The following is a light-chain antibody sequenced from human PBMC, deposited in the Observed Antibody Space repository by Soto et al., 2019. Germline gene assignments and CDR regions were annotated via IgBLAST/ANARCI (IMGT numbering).Light chain of an antibody. Sequence: QSVLTQPASVSGSPGQSITISCTGTSSDVGNYNYVSWYQQHPGKAPKLMIYEVNNRPSGVSYRFSGSKSGNTASLTISVLQAEDESDYYCTSYTSYSTYVFGTGTKLTVL. J-gene: IGLJ1*01. V-gene: IGLV2-14*01. CDR2: EVN. CDR3: TSYTSYSTYV. CDR1: SSDVGNYNY.